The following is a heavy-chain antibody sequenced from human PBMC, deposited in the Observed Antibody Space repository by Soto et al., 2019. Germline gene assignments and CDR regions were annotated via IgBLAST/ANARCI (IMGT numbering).Heavy chain of an antibody. CDR3: ARGFSSVSMDD. J-gene: IGHJ6*02. Sequence: PXETRALTCTVSGYSVSSGGYYWSWIRQPPGKGLEWIGYIYSSGSANYNPSLKSRVTISRDTSKNQISLKVASVTAADTAGYYCARGFSSVSMDDWGQGSTVTVSS. CDR1: GYSVSSGGYY. V-gene: IGHV4-61*08. CDR2: IYSSGSA. D-gene: IGHD6-19*01.